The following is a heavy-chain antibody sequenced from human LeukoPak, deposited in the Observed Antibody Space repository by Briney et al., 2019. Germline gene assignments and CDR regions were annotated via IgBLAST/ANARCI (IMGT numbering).Heavy chain of an antibody. V-gene: IGHV3-7*01. CDR2: IKQDGSEK. J-gene: IGHJ4*02. CDR3: ARDYYDSSGYTLRAN. Sequence: GSLRLSCAASGFTVSSNYMSWVRQAPGKGLEWVANIKQDGSEKYYVDSVKGRFTISRDNAKNSLCLQMNSLRAEDTAGYYCARDYYDSSGYTLRANWGQGTLVTVSS. D-gene: IGHD3-22*01. CDR1: GFTVSSNY.